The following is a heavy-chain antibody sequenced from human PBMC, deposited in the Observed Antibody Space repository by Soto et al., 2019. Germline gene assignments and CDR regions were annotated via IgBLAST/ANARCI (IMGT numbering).Heavy chain of an antibody. J-gene: IGHJ4*02. V-gene: IGHV1-69*06. CDR1: GGTFSSYA. CDR2: IIPIFGTA. Sequence: GASVKVSCKASGGTFSSYAISWVRQAPGQGLEWMGGIIPIFGTANYAQKFQGRVTITADKSTSTAYVELSSLRSEDTAVYYCARATMATILPSAYYFDYWGQGTLVTVSS. CDR3: ARATMATILPSAYYFDY. D-gene: IGHD5-12*01.